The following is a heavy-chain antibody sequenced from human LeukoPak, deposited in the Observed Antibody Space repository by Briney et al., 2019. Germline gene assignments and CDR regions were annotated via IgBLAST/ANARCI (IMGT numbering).Heavy chain of an antibody. V-gene: IGHV4-34*01. CDR2: INHSGST. Sequence: TSETLSLTCAVYGGSFSGYYWSWIRQPPGKGLEWIGEINHSGSTNYNPSLKSRVTISVDTSKNQFSLKLSSVTAADTAVYYCARHDGSSWYYAFDAWGQGTMVTVSS. J-gene: IGHJ3*01. D-gene: IGHD6-13*01. CDR1: GGSFSGYY. CDR3: ARHDGSSWYYAFDA.